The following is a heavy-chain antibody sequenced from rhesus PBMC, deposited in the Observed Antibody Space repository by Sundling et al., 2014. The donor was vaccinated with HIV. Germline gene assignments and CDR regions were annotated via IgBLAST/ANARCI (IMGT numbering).Heavy chain of an antibody. CDR2: ISFDGSKK. V-gene: IGHV3-54*02. D-gene: IGHD3-3*01. CDR1: GFTFSDSV. CDR3: ATSLLSFEYLDWNLDY. Sequence: DVHLVESGGDLVQPGGSLRLSCVTSGFTFSDSVIHWVRQAPGKGLEWVAVISFDGSKKYYADSVKDRFTISRDNSKNILYLQMNNLKVGDTAIYYCATSLLSFEYLDWNLDYWGQGVLVTVSS. J-gene: IGHJ4*01.